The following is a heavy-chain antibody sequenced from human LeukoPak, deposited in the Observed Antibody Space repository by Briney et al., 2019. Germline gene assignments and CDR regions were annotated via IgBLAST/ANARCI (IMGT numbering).Heavy chain of an antibody. D-gene: IGHD6-13*01. J-gene: IGHJ5*02. CDR1: GDSFTSFG. V-gene: IGHV1-18*01. Sequence: ASVKVSCKASGDSFTSFGINWVRQAPGLGLEWLGWISAYNDNTNYAQKLQGRVTMTTDTSTSTAYMELRSLRSDDTAVYYCARGVRAAAGPGKNWFDPWGQGTLVTVSS. CDR3: ARGVRAAAGPGKNWFDP. CDR2: ISAYNDNT.